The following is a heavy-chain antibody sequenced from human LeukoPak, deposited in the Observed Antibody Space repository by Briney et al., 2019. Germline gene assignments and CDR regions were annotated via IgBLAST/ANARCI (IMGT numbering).Heavy chain of an antibody. CDR2: IYYSGST. V-gene: IGHV4-59*12. CDR3: ASTERCSTTCPLDY. J-gene: IGHJ4*02. CDR1: GGSISNLY. Sequence: PSETLSLTCTVSGGSISNLYWSWIRQPPGKGLEWIGFIYYSGSTNYNPSLKSRVTISLDTSMKKFSLKLNSVTAADTAVYYCASTERCSTTCPLDYWGQGTLVTVSS. D-gene: IGHD2-2*01.